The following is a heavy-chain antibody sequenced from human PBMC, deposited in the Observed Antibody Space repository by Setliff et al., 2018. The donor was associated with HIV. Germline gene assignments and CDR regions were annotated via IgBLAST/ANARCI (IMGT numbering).Heavy chain of an antibody. CDR1: GYSISSGHY. V-gene: IGHV4-38-2*01. CDR3: ARHGAYEAYYDYMDV. D-gene: IGHD5-12*01. CDR2: IYHSGTT. J-gene: IGHJ6*03. Sequence: TSETLSLTCAVSGYSISSGHYWGWIRQPPGKGLEWIGSIYHSGTTYENPSLKSRVTISVDTSKNKFSLKLSSVTAADTAVYYCARHGAYEAYYDYMDVWGKGTTVTVSS.